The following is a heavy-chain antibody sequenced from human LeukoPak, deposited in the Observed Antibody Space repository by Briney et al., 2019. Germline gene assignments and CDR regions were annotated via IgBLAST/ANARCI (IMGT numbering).Heavy chain of an antibody. D-gene: IGHD2-15*01. CDR1: GFTFSSYE. CDR3: ARGLYCSGGSCYSEDGDY. J-gene: IGHJ4*02. Sequence: PGGSLRLSCAASGFTFSSYEINWVRQAPGKGLEWVSYISSSGSTIYYADSVKGRFTISRDNAKNSLYLQMNSLRAEDTAVYYCARGLYCSGGSCYSEDGDYWGQGTLVTVSS. CDR2: ISSSGSTI. V-gene: IGHV3-48*03.